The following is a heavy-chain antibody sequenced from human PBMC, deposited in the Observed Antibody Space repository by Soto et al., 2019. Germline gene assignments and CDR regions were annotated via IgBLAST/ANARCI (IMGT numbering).Heavy chain of an antibody. V-gene: IGHV3-30-3*01. J-gene: IGHJ4*02. CDR2: ISYDGNDE. D-gene: IGHD3-10*01. Sequence: QVKLVESGGGVVQPGASLRLSCVASGFTFSDYPLPWVRRAPGKGLVWVAVISYDGNDESYSDSVKGRFTISRDNSKTTVYLQMNSLRADDMAVYHCARDMRHDYASGRLDYLGQGTLVTVSS. CDR1: GFTFSDYP. CDR3: ARDMRHDYASGRLDY.